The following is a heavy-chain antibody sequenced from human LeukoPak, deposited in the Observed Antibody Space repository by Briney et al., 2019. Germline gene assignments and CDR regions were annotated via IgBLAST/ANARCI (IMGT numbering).Heavy chain of an antibody. J-gene: IGHJ5*02. CDR1: GVSISSGGNY. CDR2: IDYSGST. CDR3: ARRKVRGPLDP. V-gene: IGHV4-31*02. Sequence: SETLSLTCNVSGVSISSGGNYWSWIRQHPGQGLEWIGYIDYSGSTYYNPSLKSRVTVSVDTSKNQFSLKLSSVTAADTAVYYCARRKVRGPLDPWGQGTLVTVSS. D-gene: IGHD3-10*01.